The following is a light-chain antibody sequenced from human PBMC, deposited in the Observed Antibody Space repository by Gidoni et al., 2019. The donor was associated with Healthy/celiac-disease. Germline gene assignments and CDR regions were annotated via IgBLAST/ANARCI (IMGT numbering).Light chain of an antibody. CDR2: DAS. CDR3: QQRSNWPRRT. V-gene: IGKV3-11*01. J-gene: IGKJ1*01. CDR1: QSVSSY. Sequence: EIVLTQSPATLSLSPGARATLSCRASQSVSSYLAWYQQKPGQAPRLLIYDASNRATGNPARFRGRGSGKDFTLTNSRLEPEDFAVYYCQQRSNWPRRTFGQGTKVEIK.